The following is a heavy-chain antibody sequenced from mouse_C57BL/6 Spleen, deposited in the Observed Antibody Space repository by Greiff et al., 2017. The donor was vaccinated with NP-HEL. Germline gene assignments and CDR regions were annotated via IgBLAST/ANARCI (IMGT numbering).Heavy chain of an antibody. CDR3: VPPYYDYFDY. V-gene: IGHV1-64*01. CDR1: GYTFTSYW. J-gene: IGHJ2*01. Sequence: VQLQQPGAELVKPGASVKLSCKASGYTFTSYWMHWVKQRPGQGLEWIGMIHPNSGSTNYNEKFKSKATLTVDKSSSTAYMQLSSLTSEDSAVYYCVPPYYDYFDYWGQGTTLTVSS. D-gene: IGHD1-1*02. CDR2: IHPNSGST.